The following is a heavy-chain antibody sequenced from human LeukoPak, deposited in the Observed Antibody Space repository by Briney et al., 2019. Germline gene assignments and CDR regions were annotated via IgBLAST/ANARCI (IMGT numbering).Heavy chain of an antibody. CDR3: ARGGADRKYYFDY. CDR1: GFTFSTYA. Sequence: PGGSLRLSCTASGFTFSTYAMNWVRQAPGKGLEWVSSITGNGGGTKYADSVKGRFTISRDNSKNTVYLQMNSLRAEDTAVYYCARGGADRKYYFDYWGQGTLVTVSS. J-gene: IGHJ4*02. V-gene: IGHV3-23*01. CDR2: ITGNGGGT.